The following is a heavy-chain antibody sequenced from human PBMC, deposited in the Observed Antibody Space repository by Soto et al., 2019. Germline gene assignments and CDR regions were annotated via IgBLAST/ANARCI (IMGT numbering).Heavy chain of an antibody. D-gene: IGHD4-17*01. Sequence: SETLSLTCTVSGGSISSYYWSWIRQPPGKGLEWIGYIYYSGSTNYNPSLKSRVTISVDTSKNQFSLKLSSVTAADTAVYYCARGETTFGMDVWGQGTTVTVSS. J-gene: IGHJ6*02. CDR3: ARGETTFGMDV. V-gene: IGHV4-59*01. CDR2: IYYSGST. CDR1: GGSISSYY.